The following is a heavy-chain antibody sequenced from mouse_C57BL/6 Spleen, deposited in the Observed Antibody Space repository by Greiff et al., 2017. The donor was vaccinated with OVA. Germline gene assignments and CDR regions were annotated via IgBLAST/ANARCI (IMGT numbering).Heavy chain of an antibody. CDR2: IDPETGGT. CDR1: GYTFTDYE. J-gene: IGHJ2*01. CDR3: TTETNY. D-gene: IGHD2-13*01. V-gene: IGHV1-15*01. Sequence: VQLQQSVAELVRPGASVTLSCKASGYTFTDYEMHWVKQTPVHGLEWIGAIDPETGGTAYNQKFKGKAILTADKSSSTAYMELRSLTSEDSAVYYCTTETNYWGQGTTLTVSS.